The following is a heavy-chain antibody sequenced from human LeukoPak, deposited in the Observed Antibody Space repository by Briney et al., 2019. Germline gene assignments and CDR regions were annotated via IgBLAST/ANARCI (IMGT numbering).Heavy chain of an antibody. Sequence: GGSLRLSCAASGFTFSDYYMSWIRQAPGKGLEWVSYISSSGSTIYYADSVKGRFTISRDNAKNSLYLQMNSLRAEDTAVYYCARVKRVTIFGVVTHSAMDCWGQGTLVTVSS. CDR1: GFTFSDYY. CDR3: ARVKRVTIFGVVTHSAMDC. CDR2: ISSSGSTI. V-gene: IGHV3-11*01. J-gene: IGHJ4*02. D-gene: IGHD3-3*01.